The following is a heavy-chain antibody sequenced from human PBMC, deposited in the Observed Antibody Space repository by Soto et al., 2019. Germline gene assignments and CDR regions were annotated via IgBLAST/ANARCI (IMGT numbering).Heavy chain of an antibody. Sequence: QVQLVESGGGVVQPGRSLRLSCSASGFFFINYGMHWVRQAPGKGLEWVAVISYDGSTKYHADSVKGRFTISRDNSQNTLSLQMNNLRAEDTAMYYCAKDSLENPFRWELLSYFDYWGQGTLVTVSS. CDR2: ISYDGSTK. CDR1: GFFFINYG. V-gene: IGHV3-30*18. CDR3: AKDSLENPFRWELLSYFDY. J-gene: IGHJ4*02. D-gene: IGHD1-26*01.